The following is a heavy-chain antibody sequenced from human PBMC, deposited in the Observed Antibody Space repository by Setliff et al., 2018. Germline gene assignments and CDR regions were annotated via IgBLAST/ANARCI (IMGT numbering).Heavy chain of an antibody. J-gene: IGHJ6*03. CDR2: ISYDGINK. Sequence: LRLSCAASGFSFSNYAMHWVRQAPGKGLEWVAVISYDGINKYYADSVKGRFTISRDNAKNTVYLQMNSLRAEDTAVYYCARDREGDGNYYMDVWGKGTTVTVSS. V-gene: IGHV3-30*07. CDR1: GFSFSNYA. D-gene: IGHD1-1*01. CDR3: ARDREGDGNYYMDV.